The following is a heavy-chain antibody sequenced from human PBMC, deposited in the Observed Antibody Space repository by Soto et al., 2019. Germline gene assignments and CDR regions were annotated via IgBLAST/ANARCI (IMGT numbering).Heavy chain of an antibody. CDR2: INLNSVNI. J-gene: IGHJ6*02. V-gene: IGHV3-9*01. Sequence: PWGSRRLSCAASGFRFESYVMHWVRQGPGKGLEWVSGINLNSVNIAYADSVRGRFIISRDNAKNSLYLEMSSLRVEDTAVYYCARDFCYGGGCRKYFYGMEVWGQGTTVNVSS. D-gene: IGHD2-21*01. CDR1: GFRFESYV. CDR3: ARDFCYGGGCRKYFYGMEV.